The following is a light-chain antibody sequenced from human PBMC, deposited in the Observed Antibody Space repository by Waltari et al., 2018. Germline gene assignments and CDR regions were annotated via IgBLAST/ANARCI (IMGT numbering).Light chain of an antibody. CDR1: QSVFYSSNNKNY. Sequence: DIVMTQSPDSLAVSLGERATINCKSSQSVFYSSNNKNYLAWYQQKPGQPPKLLIYWASTRESGVPDRVSGSGSGTDFTLTISSLQAEDVAVYSCQQYYSTPYTFGQGTKLEIK. CDR3: QQYYSTPYT. J-gene: IGKJ2*01. V-gene: IGKV4-1*01. CDR2: WAS.